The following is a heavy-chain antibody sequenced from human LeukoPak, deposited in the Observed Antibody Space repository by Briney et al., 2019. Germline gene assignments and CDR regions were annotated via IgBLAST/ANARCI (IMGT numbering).Heavy chain of an antibody. J-gene: IGHJ4*02. Sequence: SETLSLTCAVYGGSFSGYYWSWIRQPPGKGLEWIGEINHSGSTNYNPSLKSRVTTSVDTSKNQFSLKLSSVTAADTAVYYCARSSWRDYYDSSGYVYFDYWGQGTLVTVSS. CDR1: GGSFSGYY. D-gene: IGHD3-22*01. V-gene: IGHV4-34*01. CDR2: INHSGST. CDR3: ARSSWRDYYDSSGYVYFDY.